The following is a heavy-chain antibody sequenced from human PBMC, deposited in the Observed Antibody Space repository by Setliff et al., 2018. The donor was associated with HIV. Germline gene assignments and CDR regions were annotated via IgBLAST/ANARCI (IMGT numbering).Heavy chain of an antibody. J-gene: IGHJ6*04. V-gene: IGHV1-8*01. CDR1: GHTFNNYD. Sequence: ASVKVSCKASGHTFNNYDINWVRRATGQGLEWMGWMNPNSGATGYAQKFQGRVTMTRDTSISTAYMELSSLTSKDTAVYYCASGKGVGGVIITGGLDVWGKGTTVTVSS. CDR2: MNPNSGAT. D-gene: IGHD3-10*01. CDR3: ASGKGVGGVIITGGLDV.